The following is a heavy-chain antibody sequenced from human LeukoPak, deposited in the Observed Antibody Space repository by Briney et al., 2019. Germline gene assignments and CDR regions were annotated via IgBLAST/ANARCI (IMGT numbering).Heavy chain of an antibody. D-gene: IGHD3-22*01. CDR2: ISSSSSYI. J-gene: IGHJ4*02. Sequence: NPGGSLRLSCAASGFTFSSYSMNWVRQAPGKGLEWVSSISSSSSYIYYADSVKGRFTISRDNPKNTLYLQMNSLRAEDTAVYFCAKRGVVIRVILVGFHKEAYYFDSWGQGALVTVSS. CDR1: GFTFSSYS. V-gene: IGHV3-21*04. CDR3: AKRGVVIRVILVGFHKEAYYFDS.